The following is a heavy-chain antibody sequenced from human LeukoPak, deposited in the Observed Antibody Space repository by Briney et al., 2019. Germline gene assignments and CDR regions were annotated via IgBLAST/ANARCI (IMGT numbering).Heavy chain of an antibody. D-gene: IGHD2-2*01. CDR3: ARVIRDIVVVPAAIGYYYYMDV. Sequence: QTGGSLRLSCAASGFTVSSNYMSWVRQAPGKGLEWVSVIYSGGSTYYADSVKGRFTISRDNSKNTLYLQMNSLRAEDTAVYYCARVIRDIVVVPAAIGYYYYMDVWGKGTTVTISS. V-gene: IGHV3-66*01. J-gene: IGHJ6*03. CDR2: IYSGGST. CDR1: GFTVSSNY.